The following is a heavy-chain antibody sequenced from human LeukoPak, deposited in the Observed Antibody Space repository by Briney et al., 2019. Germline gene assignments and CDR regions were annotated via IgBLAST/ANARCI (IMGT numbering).Heavy chain of an antibody. CDR3: ARRAGDYSHPYDY. CDR1: GFTVSSNS. V-gene: IGHV3-53*01. Sequence: GGSLRLSCTVSGFTVSSNSMSWVRQAPGKGLEWVSFIYTTGSTHNSDSVKGRFTISRDSSKNTLYLQMNSPRAEDTAVYYCARRAGDYSHPYDYWGQGTLVTVSS. D-gene: IGHD3-22*01. CDR2: IYTTGST. J-gene: IGHJ4*02.